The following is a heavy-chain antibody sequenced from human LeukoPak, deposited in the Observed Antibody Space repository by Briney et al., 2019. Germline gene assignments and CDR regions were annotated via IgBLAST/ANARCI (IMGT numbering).Heavy chain of an antibody. Sequence: SETLSLTCAVYGGSFSGYYWSWIRKPPGKGLEWSGEINHSGSTNYNPSLKSRVTISVDTSKNQFSLKLSSVTAADTAVYYCARGGYDFWSGYPLDYWGQGTLVTVSS. D-gene: IGHD3-3*01. V-gene: IGHV4-34*01. J-gene: IGHJ4*02. CDR2: INHSGST. CDR1: GGSFSGYY. CDR3: ARGGYDFWSGYPLDY.